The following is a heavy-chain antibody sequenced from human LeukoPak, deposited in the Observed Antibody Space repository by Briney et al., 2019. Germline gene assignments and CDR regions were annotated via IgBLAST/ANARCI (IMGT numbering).Heavy chain of an antibody. D-gene: IGHD5-18*01. CDR3: ARHYGYSYPFDY. J-gene: IGHJ4*02. V-gene: IGHV4-61*05. Sequence: PSETLSLTCTVSGGSISSSDYYWSWIRQPPGKGLEWIGYIYYSGSTNYNPSLKSRVTISVDTSKNQFSLKLSSVTAADTAVYYCARHYGYSYPFDYWGQGTLVTVSS. CDR2: IYYSGST. CDR1: GGSISSSDYY.